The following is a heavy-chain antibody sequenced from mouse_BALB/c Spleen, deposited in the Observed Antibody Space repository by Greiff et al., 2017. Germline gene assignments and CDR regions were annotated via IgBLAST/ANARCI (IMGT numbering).Heavy chain of an antibody. J-gene: IGHJ3*01. CDR1: GYSFTSYY. CDR3: ARSGAWFAY. V-gene: IGHV1S135*01. D-gene: IGHD4-1*01. Sequence: EVQLQQSGPELMKPGASVKISCKASGYSFTSYYMHWVKQSHGKSLEWIGYIDPFNGGTSYNQKFKGKATLTVDKSSSTAYMQLSSLTSEDSAVYYCARSGAWFAYWGQGTLVTVSA. CDR2: IDPFNGGT.